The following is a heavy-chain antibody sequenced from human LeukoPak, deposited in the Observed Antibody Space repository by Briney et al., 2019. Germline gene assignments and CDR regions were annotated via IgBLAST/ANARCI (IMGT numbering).Heavy chain of an antibody. CDR3: ATSATGWFDP. CDR2: INPKSGGT. V-gene: IGHV1-2*02. CDR1: GYTFIAYF. J-gene: IGHJ5*02. D-gene: IGHD3-10*01. Sequence: GASVKVSCKASGYTFIAYFIHWVRQAPGQGPEWMGRINPKSGGTNYAQKFQGRATVTRDTSINTAYMQLSSLTSDDTAIYYCATSATGWFDPWGQGTLVTVSS.